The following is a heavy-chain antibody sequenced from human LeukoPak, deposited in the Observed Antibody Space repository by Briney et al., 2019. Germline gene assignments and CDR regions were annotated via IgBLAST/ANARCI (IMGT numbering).Heavy chain of an antibody. V-gene: IGHV4-61*02. CDR1: GGSISSGSYY. J-gene: IGHJ6*03. CDR2: IYTRGST. CDR3: ARIGIAAAGTISYYYYMDV. Sequence: NSSDTLSLTCTVSGGSISSGSYYWSWIRQPAGKGLEWIGRIYTRGSTNYNPSLNRRVTISVDTSKNQFSLKLCSVTAADTAVYYCARIGIAAAGTISYYYYMDVWGKGTTVTVSS. D-gene: IGHD6-13*01.